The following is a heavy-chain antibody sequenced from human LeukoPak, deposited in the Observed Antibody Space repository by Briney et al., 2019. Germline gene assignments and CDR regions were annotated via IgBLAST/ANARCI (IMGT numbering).Heavy chain of an antibody. Sequence: SQTLSLTCTVSGGSISSGSYFWSWIRQPAGTGLEWIGRIYTSGNTNYNPSLKSRVTMSVDTSKNQSSLKLSPVTAADTAVYSCARADARSRSWFDPWGQGTLVTVSS. CDR1: GGSISSGSYF. CDR3: ARADARSRSWFDP. J-gene: IGHJ5*02. D-gene: IGHD3-3*01. V-gene: IGHV4-61*02. CDR2: IYTSGNT.